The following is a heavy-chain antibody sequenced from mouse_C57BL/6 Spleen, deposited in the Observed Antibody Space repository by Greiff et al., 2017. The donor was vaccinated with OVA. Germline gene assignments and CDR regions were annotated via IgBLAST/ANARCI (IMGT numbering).Heavy chain of an antibody. CDR2: IYPGGGYT. J-gene: IGHJ3*01. CDR3: AFYYSNRAWFAD. Sequence: SGAELVRPGTSVKMSCKASGYTFTNYWIGGAKQRPGHGLEWIGDIYPGGGYTNYNEKFKGKATLTADKSSSTAYMQFSSLTSEDSAIYCCAFYYSNRAWFADWGQGTLVTVSA. V-gene: IGHV1-63*01. D-gene: IGHD2-5*01. CDR1: GYTFTNYW.